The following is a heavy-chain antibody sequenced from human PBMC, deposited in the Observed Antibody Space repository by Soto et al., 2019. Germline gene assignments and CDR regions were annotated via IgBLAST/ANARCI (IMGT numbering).Heavy chain of an antibody. CDR3: ARAADPCWFDP. D-gene: IGHD2-2*01. CDR2: IYHSGTT. V-gene: IGHV4-31*03. CDR1: GASISSGGYY. J-gene: IGHJ5*02. Sequence: QVRLQESGPGLVKPSQTLSLTCIVSGASISSGGYYWSWIRQHPGKGLELIGYIYHSGTTYYNPSLESRLSISADTSKNLLSLNLSSVTAADTAIYYCARAADPCWFDPWGQGTLVTVSS.